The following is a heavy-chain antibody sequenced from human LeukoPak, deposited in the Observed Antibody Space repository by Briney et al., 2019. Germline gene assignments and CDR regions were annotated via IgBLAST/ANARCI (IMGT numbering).Heavy chain of an antibody. CDR3: AIERRQLFTSSWPY. Sequence: GGSLRLSCAASGFTFSDYWMTWVRQAPGKGLEWVANIKEDGTEKYYVDSVEGRFTVSRDNGKNSLFLQMSSLTVEDTAVYYCAIERRQLFTSSWPYRGRGTLITVST. CDR1: GFTFSDYW. D-gene: IGHD6-13*01. J-gene: IGHJ1*01. CDR2: IKEDGTEK. V-gene: IGHV3-7*01.